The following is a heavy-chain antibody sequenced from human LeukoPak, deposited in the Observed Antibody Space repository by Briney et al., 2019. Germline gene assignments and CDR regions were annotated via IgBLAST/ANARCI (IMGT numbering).Heavy chain of an antibody. CDR2: ISSSSSTI. V-gene: IGHV3-48*01. Sequence: PGGSLRLSCAASGFTFSSYSMNWVRQAPGKGLEWDSYISSSSSTIYYADSVKGRFTISRDNAKNSLYLQMNSLRAEDTAVYYCARLYGGYSGRIDYWGQGTLVTVSS. CDR3: ARLYGGYSGRIDY. CDR1: GFTFSSYS. J-gene: IGHJ4*02. D-gene: IGHD4-23*01.